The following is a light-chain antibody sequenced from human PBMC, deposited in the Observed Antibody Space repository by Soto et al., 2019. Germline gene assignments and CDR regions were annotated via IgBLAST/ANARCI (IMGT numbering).Light chain of an antibody. J-gene: IGKJ4*01. Sequence: DVQMTQSPSSLSASVGDRVTITCRASQSISSYLNWYQQKPGKAPKLMIYDESSLQSGVPSRFSGSGSGTDFTLTISSLQPEDFATYYCPQSYSTFTFGGGTKVEIK. CDR2: DES. CDR1: QSISSY. V-gene: IGKV1-39*01. CDR3: PQSYSTFT.